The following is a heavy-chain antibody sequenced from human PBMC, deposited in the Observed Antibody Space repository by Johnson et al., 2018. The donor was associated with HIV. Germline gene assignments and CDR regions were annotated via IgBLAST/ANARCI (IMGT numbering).Heavy chain of an antibody. Sequence: QVQLVESGGGLVKPGGSLRLSCAASGFTFSEYYMSWIRQAPGKGLEWVSYISSSGRTIYYADSVKGRFTISRDNAKNSLYLQMNSLRAEDTAVYYCARVVSDYNFWSGGRAFDIWGQGTMVTVSS. V-gene: IGHV3-11*04. CDR2: ISSSGRTI. CDR3: ARVVSDYNFWSGGRAFDI. D-gene: IGHD3-3*01. CDR1: GFTFSEYY. J-gene: IGHJ3*02.